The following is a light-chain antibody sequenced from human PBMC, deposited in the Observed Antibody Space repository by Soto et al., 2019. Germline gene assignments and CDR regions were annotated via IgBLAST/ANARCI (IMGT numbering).Light chain of an antibody. CDR1: ESVSSNY. J-gene: IGKJ2*02. CDR3: QQYANAPCT. CDR2: GAS. V-gene: IGKV3-20*01. Sequence: EIVLTQSPGTLPLSPGERATLSCRASESVSSNYLVWYQQTPGQAPSPLIYGASSRATGIPDRFSGSGSGTDFSRTISRLETGDFAVYYCQQYANAPCTVGQGTKVEIK.